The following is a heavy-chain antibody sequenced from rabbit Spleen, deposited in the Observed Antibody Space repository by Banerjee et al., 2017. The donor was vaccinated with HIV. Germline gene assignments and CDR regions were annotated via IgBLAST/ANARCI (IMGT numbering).Heavy chain of an antibody. V-gene: IGHV1S45*01. Sequence: QEQLVESGGGLVTPGGTLTLTCTASGFSFSGRYWISWVRQAPGKGLEWIGYIATGDGNTYYASWAKGRFTISKTSSTVDLKMTSLTAADTATYFCARGGDNSNDYAGLWGQGTLVTVS. CDR3: ARGGDNSNDYAGL. J-gene: IGHJ4*01. D-gene: IGHD6-1*01. CDR2: IATGDGNT. CDR1: GFSFSGRYW.